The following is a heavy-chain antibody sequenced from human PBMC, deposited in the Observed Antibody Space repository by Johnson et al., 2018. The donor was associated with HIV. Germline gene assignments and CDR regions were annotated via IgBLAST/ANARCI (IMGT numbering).Heavy chain of an antibody. V-gene: IGHV3-9*01. J-gene: IGHJ3*01. CDR1: GFTFDDYA. D-gene: IGHD6-6*01. Sequence: VQLVESGGGLVQPGRSLRLSCAASGFTFDDYAMHWVRQAPGKGLECVSDISWHSGSIVYTDSVMGHFTISRDNAKNTLYLQMNSLRGDDTAIYFGANSGSPGVAARLWDAFDVWGQGTMVTVSS. CDR3: ANSGSPGVAARLWDAFDV. CDR2: ISWHSGSI.